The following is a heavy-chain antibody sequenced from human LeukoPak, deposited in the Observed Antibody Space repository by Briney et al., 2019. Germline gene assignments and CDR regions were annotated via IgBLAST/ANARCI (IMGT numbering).Heavy chain of an antibody. D-gene: IGHD2-2*02. V-gene: IGHV1-18*01. CDR2: ISAYNGNT. CDR3: ARDGCSSTSCYRGYEVNWFDP. Sequence: GASVKVSCKASGYTFTSYGISWVRQAPGQGLEWMGWISAYNGNTNYAQKLQGRVTMTTDTSTSTAYMELRSLRSDDTAVYYCARDGCSSTSCYRGYEVNWFDPWGQGTLVTVSS. J-gene: IGHJ5*02. CDR1: GYTFTSYG.